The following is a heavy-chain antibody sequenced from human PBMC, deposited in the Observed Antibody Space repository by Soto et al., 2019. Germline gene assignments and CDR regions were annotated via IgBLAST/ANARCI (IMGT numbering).Heavy chain of an antibody. V-gene: IGHV1-18*01. J-gene: IGHJ4*02. Sequence: QVQLVQSGAEVKKPGASVKVSCKASGYTFTSYGISWVRQAPGQGLEWMGWISAYNGNTNYAQKLQGRVTMTTDTSTSTAYMELRSLRSDDTAVYYCARDYYDYIWGSYHVFDYGGQGTLVTVSS. CDR1: GYTFTSYG. D-gene: IGHD3-16*02. CDR2: ISAYNGNT. CDR3: ARDYYDYIWGSYHVFDY.